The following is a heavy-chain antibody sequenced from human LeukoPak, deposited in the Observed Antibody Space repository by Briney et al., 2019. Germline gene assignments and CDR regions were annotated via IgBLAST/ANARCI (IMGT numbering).Heavy chain of an antibody. D-gene: IGHD2-21*02. CDR2: IYYSGST. V-gene: IGHV4-30-4*01. Sequence: TSQTLSLTCTVSGGSISSGDYYWSWIRQPPGKGLVWIGYIYYSGSTYYNPSLKSRVTISVDTSKNQFSLKLSSVTAADTAVYYCARVVVTARSVAGWGWFDPWGQGTLVTVSS. CDR1: GGSISSGDYY. CDR3: ARVVVTARSVAGWGWFDP. J-gene: IGHJ5*02.